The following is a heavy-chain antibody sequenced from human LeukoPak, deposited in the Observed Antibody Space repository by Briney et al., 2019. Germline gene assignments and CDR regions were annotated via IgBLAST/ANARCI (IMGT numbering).Heavy chain of an antibody. V-gene: IGHV1-18*01. Sequence: ASVKVSCKASGYTFATYPISWVRQAPGQGLEWMGRISAQSGNTNYAQNVQGRASLATDAATGTAYMELRSLRFDDTAIYYCARSDYYDSSGYDSWGQGTLVTVSS. CDR2: ISAQSGNT. CDR1: GYTFATYP. D-gene: IGHD3-22*01. CDR3: ARSDYYDSSGYDS. J-gene: IGHJ5*01.